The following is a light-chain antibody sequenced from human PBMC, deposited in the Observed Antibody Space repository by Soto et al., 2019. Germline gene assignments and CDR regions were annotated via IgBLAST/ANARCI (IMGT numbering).Light chain of an antibody. CDR3: QYRSNWPLT. CDR2: DAS. Sequence: ESVLTPSPAPLSLSPWERATISCRASQSVSSYLAWYQQKPGQAPRLLIYDASNRATGIPARFSGSGSGTDFTLTISSLEPEDFAVYYCQYRSNWPLTFGGGTKVDIK. V-gene: IGKV3-11*01. J-gene: IGKJ4*01. CDR1: QSVSSY.